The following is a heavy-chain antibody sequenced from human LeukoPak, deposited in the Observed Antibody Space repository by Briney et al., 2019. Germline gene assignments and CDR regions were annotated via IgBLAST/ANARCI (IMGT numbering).Heavy chain of an antibody. CDR3: AKSLRTTIFGVGMDAFDI. Sequence: GESLRLSCAASGFTFRNYAMNWVRQAPGEGLQWVSGITGSGGSTYSADSVKGRFTISRDNSKNTLSLQMNSLRAEDTAVYYCAKSLRTTIFGVGMDAFDIWGQGITVTVSS. V-gene: IGHV3-23*01. CDR2: ITGSGGST. D-gene: IGHD3-3*01. CDR1: GFTFRNYA. J-gene: IGHJ3*02.